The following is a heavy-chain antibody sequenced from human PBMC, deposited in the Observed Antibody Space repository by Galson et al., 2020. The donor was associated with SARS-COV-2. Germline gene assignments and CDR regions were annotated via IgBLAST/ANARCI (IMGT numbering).Heavy chain of an antibody. Sequence: SVKVSCKASGSTFSSYAISWVRQAPGQGLEWMGGIIPIFGTANYAQKFQGRVTITADESTSTAYMELSSLRSEDTAVYYCARGGGHYDFWSGPGDMDVWGKGTTVTVSS. CDR2: IIPIFGTA. D-gene: IGHD3-3*01. V-gene: IGHV1-69*13. CDR3: ARGGGHYDFWSGPGDMDV. J-gene: IGHJ6*03. CDR1: GSTFSSYA.